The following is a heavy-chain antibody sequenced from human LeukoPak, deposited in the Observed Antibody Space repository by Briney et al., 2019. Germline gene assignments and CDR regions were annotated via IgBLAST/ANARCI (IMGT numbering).Heavy chain of an antibody. CDR2: IKQDGSEK. D-gene: IGHD3-22*01. J-gene: IGHJ3*01. V-gene: IGHV3-7*03. Sequence: GGSLRLSCVASGFSFGKYWMSWVRQAPGEGLEWVADIKQDGSEKYYVDSVKGRFTISRDNAKNSLYLQMNSLRAEDTAVYYCARGDYFDRAFDVWGQGTTVTVSS. CDR3: ARGDYFDRAFDV. CDR1: GFSFGKYW.